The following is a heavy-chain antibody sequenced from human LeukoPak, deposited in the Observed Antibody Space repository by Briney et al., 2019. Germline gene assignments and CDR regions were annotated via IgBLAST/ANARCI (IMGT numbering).Heavy chain of an antibody. J-gene: IGHJ4*02. D-gene: IGHD3-22*01. CDR3: ARRRYYDSSGYTPTYYFDY. CDR2: IYYPVDT. V-gene: IGHV4-59*01. Sequence: SETLSLTCTVSGDSFIGSYWSWIRQAPGKGLEWIGYIYYPVDTNYNPSLQSRVTMSVDISKKQFSLRLTSVTAADTAVYYCARRRYYDSSGYTPTYYFDYWGQGILVTVSS. CDR1: GDSFIGSY.